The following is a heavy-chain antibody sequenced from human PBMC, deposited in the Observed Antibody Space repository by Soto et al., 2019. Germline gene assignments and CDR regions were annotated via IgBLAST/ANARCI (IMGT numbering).Heavy chain of an antibody. D-gene: IGHD6-6*01. V-gene: IGHV3-23*01. Sequence: EVQLLESGGGLVQPGGSLRLSCAASGFTFSSSAMSWFRQAPGRGLEWVSAISGSGGSTYYADSVKGRFTISRDNSKNTLYLQMNSLRAEDTAVYYCANPGYSSSFQFYYFDYWGQGTLVTVSS. CDR3: ANPGYSSSFQFYYFDY. CDR2: ISGSGGST. J-gene: IGHJ4*02. CDR1: GFTFSSSA.